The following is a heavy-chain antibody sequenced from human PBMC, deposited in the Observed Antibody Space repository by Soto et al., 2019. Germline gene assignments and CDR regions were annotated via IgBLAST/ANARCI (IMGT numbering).Heavy chain of an antibody. CDR2: INPSGRTI. V-gene: IGHV3-48*03. CDR1: DLDIISFD. J-gene: IGHJ5*02. D-gene: IGHD6-19*01. CDR3: ARYSGWYSYNWCDP. Sequence: GVPHRHPYLAPDLDIISFDMNWIRQEPGKGPEWIAVINPSGRTISYADSVKGRFTISRDNAENSVYLQMSSLRGEDTAMYDCARYSGWYSYNWCDPWGQGTLVTVS.